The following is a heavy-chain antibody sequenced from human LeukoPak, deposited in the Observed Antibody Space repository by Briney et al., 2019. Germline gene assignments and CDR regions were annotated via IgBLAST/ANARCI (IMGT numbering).Heavy chain of an antibody. CDR2: ISGSGGST. J-gene: IGHJ4*02. CDR1: GFTFSSYA. CDR3: AKSAYYDILTGYYENLHFDY. D-gene: IGHD3-9*01. V-gene: IGHV3-23*01. Sequence: GGSLRLSCAASGFTFSSYAMSWVRQAPGKGLEWVSAISGSGGSTYYADSVKGRFTISRDNSKNTLYLQMDSLRAEDTAVYYCAKSAYYDILTGYYENLHFDYWGQGTLVTVSS.